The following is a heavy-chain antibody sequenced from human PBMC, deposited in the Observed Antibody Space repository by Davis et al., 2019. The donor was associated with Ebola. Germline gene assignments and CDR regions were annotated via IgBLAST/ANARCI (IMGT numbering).Heavy chain of an antibody. D-gene: IGHD3-3*01. CDR2: ISSTGITI. J-gene: IGHJ4*02. V-gene: IGHV3-48*02. Sequence: GGSLRLSCAASGLTFSRSSLNWVRQAPGKGLEWVSYISSTGITIYYADSVKGRFTISRDNAKNSLFLQMNSLRDDDTAVYYCARGDGEGLFDYWGQGTLVTVSS. CDR1: GLTFSRSS. CDR3: ARGDGEGLFDY.